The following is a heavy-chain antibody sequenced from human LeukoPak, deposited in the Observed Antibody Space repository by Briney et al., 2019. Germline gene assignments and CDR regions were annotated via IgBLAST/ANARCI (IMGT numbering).Heavy chain of an antibody. CDR2: ISYDGSNK. J-gene: IGHJ6*02. V-gene: IGHV3-30*18. CDR1: GFAFSSYG. CDR3: AKDGGDSSSWYVGDYYGMDV. Sequence: GGSLRLSCAASGFAFSSYGMHWSRQAPGKGLEWVAVISYDGSNKYYADSVKGRFTISRDNSKSTLYLQMNSLRAEDTAVYYCAKDGGDSSSWYVGDYYGMDVWGQGTTVTVSS. D-gene: IGHD6-13*01.